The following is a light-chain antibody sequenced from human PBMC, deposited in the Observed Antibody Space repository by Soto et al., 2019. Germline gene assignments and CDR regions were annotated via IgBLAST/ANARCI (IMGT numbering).Light chain of an antibody. J-gene: IGKJ1*01. CDR3: QQYDNSPT. Sequence: EIVLTQSPGTLSLSPGERATLSCRASQSVSSTYLAWYQQKPGQAPTLLIYGASSRATGIPDRFNGSGSGTDFTLTISRLEPEDFAVYICQQYDNSPTFGQGTKVDIK. CDR2: GAS. V-gene: IGKV3-20*01. CDR1: QSVSSTY.